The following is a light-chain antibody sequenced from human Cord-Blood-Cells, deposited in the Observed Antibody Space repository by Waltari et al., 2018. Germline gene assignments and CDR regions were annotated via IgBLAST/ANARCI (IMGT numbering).Light chain of an antibody. CDR3: AAWDDSLNGWV. CDR2: SNN. Sequence: QSVLTQPPSASGTPGQRVTISCSGSSSNIGSNTVNCYQQLPGTAPKLLIYSNNKRTSGVPDRFAGSKSGTSASLAISGLQSEDEADYYCAAWDDSLNGWVFGGGTKLTVL. J-gene: IGLJ3*02. V-gene: IGLV1-44*01. CDR1: SSNIGSNT.